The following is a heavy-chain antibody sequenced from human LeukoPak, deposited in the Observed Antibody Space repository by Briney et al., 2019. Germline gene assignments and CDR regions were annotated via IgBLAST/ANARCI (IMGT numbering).Heavy chain of an antibody. CDR2: INPNTGGT. V-gene: IGHV1-2*06. CDR3: VKPSYYDSSGYPRRLAASDI. Sequence: ASVKVSCKASGYTFTGYYMHWVRQAPGQGLEWMGRINPNTGGTNYAQKFQGRVTMTRDTSISTAYMELSRLRSDDTAVYYCVKPSYYDSSGYPRRLAASDIWGQGTMVTVSS. D-gene: IGHD3-22*01. J-gene: IGHJ3*02. CDR1: GYTFTGYY.